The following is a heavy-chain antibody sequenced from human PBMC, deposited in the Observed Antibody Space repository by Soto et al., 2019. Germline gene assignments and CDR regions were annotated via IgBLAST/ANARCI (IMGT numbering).Heavy chain of an antibody. J-gene: IGHJ4*02. CDR1: GGSISSGGYY. CDR2: IYYSGST. Sequence: QVQLQESGPGLVKPSQTLSLTCTVSGGSISSGGYYWSWIRQHPGKGLEWIGYIYYSGSTYYNPSIKSRVTISVDTSKNQFSLKLSSVTAADTAVYYCARHDNDILTGYSWVFDYWGQGTLVTVSS. D-gene: IGHD3-9*01. CDR3: ARHDNDILTGYSWVFDY. V-gene: IGHV4-31*03.